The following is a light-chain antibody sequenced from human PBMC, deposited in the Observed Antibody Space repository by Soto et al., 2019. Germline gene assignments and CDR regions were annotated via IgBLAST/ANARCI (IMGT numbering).Light chain of an antibody. CDR3: QQYGSSPYT. Sequence: EIVLTQSPGTLSLSPGERATLSCRASQSVSSSYLAWYQQQPGQAPRLLIYGASSRATGIPDRFSGSGSGTDFTLTISRLEPEDFAMYYCQQYGSSPYTFGQGTQLEIK. CDR1: QSVSSSY. J-gene: IGKJ2*01. CDR2: GAS. V-gene: IGKV3-20*01.